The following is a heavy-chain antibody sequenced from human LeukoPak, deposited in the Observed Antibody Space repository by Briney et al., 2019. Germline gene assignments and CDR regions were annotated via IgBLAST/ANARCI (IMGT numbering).Heavy chain of an antibody. Sequence: GGSLRLSCAASGFTFSNAWMSWVRQAPGKGLEWVGRIKSKTDGGTTDYAAPVKGRFTISRDDSKNTLYLQMNSLRAEDTAVYYCARVAGDRSILTGYIDYYYYMDVWGKGTTVTISS. V-gene: IGHV3-15*01. CDR1: GFTFSNAW. D-gene: IGHD3-9*01. J-gene: IGHJ6*03. CDR2: IKSKTDGGTT. CDR3: ARVAGDRSILTGYIDYYYYMDV.